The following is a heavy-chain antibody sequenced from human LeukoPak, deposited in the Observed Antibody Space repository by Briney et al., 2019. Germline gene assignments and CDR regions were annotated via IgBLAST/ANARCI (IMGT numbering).Heavy chain of an antibody. J-gene: IGHJ2*01. CDR3: AREPVPYQYWYFDL. CDR2: IYYSGST. CDR1: GGSISSSSYY. Sequence: ETSETLSLTCTVSGGSISSSSYYWGWIRQPPGKGLEWIGSIYYSGSTYYNPSLKSRVTISVDTSKNQFSLKLSSVTAADTAVYYCAREPVPYQYWYFDLWGRGTLVTVSS. V-gene: IGHV4-39*07.